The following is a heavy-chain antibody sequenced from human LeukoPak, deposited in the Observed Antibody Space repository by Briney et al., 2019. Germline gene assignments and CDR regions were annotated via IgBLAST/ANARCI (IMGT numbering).Heavy chain of an antibody. D-gene: IGHD2-21*01. J-gene: IGHJ4*02. CDR1: GYSISSGYY. CDR3: ARDYVPYCGGDCYPLSS. CDR2: IYHSGST. V-gene: IGHV4-38-2*02. Sequence: PSETLSLTCTVSGYSISSGYYWGWIRQPPGEGLEWIGSIYHSGSTYYNPSLKSRVTISVDTSKNQFSLKLSSVTAADTAVYYCARDYVPYCGGDCYPLSSWGQGTLVTVSS.